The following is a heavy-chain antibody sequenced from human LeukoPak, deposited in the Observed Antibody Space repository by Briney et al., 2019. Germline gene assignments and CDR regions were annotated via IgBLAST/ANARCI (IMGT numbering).Heavy chain of an antibody. CDR1: GFTVSSNY. Sequence: GGSLRLSCAASGFTVSSNYMNWVRQAPGKGLEWVSVIYSGGSTYYADSVKGRFTIPRDSSKNTLYLQMNSLRAEDTAVYYCARGDSSSWYGPFDYWGQGTLVTVSS. J-gene: IGHJ4*02. V-gene: IGHV3-66*01. D-gene: IGHD6-13*01. CDR3: ARGDSSSWYGPFDY. CDR2: IYSGGST.